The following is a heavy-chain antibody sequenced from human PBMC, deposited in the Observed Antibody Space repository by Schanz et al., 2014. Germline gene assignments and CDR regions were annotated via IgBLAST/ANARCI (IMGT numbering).Heavy chain of an antibody. J-gene: IGHJ5*02. CDR2: ISPYNGNT. CDR3: ATLDYADAVS. Sequence: QVQVVQSGAEVKKPGASVKVSRKTSGYTFSSYGITWVRQAPGQGLEWMGWISPYNGNTNYAPKVQGRVTVTTDTSTSTVYMELRSLTSDDTAVYYCATLDYADAVSWGQGTLVTVSS. D-gene: IGHD4-17*01. CDR1: GYTFSSYG. V-gene: IGHV1-18*01.